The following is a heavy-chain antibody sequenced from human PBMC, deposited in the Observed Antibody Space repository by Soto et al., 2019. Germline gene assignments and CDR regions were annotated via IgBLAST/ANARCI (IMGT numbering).Heavy chain of an antibody. Sequence: SETLSLTCSVSGDSISNLDYFWAWIRQPPGQALEYIGYIYKSATTYYNPSFQSRVAISVDTSKSQFSLNVTSVTAADTAVYFCARGRYCLTGRCFPNWFDSWGQGALVTVSS. CDR3: ARGRYCLTGRCFPNWFDS. CDR2: IYKSATT. V-gene: IGHV4-30-4*01. CDR1: GDSISNLDYF. D-gene: IGHD7-27*01. J-gene: IGHJ5*01.